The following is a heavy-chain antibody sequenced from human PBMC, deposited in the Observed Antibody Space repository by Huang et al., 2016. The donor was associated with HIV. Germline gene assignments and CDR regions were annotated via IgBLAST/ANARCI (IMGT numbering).Heavy chain of an antibody. V-gene: IGHV5-51*03. Sequence: EVQLVQSGTEVKKPGESLKISCKGSGYKFSSYWIGWVRQMPGKGLEWMWFNLHDDLNTIYSPSIQGPVTIAAEKSISTAYLQWSSLKVSDTGVYYCASRRAAPESYFIDVWGKGTTVIVSS. CDR3: ASRRAAPESYFIDV. CDR1: GYKFSSYW. D-gene: IGHD2-15*01. CDR2: NLHDDLNT. J-gene: IGHJ6*03.